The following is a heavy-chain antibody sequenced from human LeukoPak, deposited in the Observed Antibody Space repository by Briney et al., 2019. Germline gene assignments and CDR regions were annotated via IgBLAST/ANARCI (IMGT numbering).Heavy chain of an antibody. J-gene: IGHJ6*02. CDR2: IYSGGST. Sequence: GGSLRLSCAASGFTVSSNYMSWVRQAAGKGLEWVSVIYSGGSTYYADSVKGRFTISRDNSMNTLYLQMNSLRAEDTAVYYCARTLSDGGYYYGMDVWGQGTTVTVSS. CDR1: GFTVSSNY. V-gene: IGHV3-53*01. D-gene: IGHD2-21*02. CDR3: ARTLSDGGYYYGMDV.